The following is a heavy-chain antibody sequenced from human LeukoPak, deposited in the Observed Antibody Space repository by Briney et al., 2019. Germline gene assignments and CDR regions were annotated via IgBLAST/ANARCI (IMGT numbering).Heavy chain of an antibody. J-gene: IGHJ3*02. D-gene: IGHD5-18*01. CDR3: ARARSSYGYGDAFDI. CDR2: INQDGSEK. Sequence: GGSLRLSCAASGFTFSNFWMSWVRQAPGKGLEWVANINQDGSEKNYVDSVKGRFTISRDNSKNTLYLQMNSLRAEDTAVYYCARARSSYGYGDAFDIWGQGTMVTVSS. CDR1: GFTFSNFW. V-gene: IGHV3-7*01.